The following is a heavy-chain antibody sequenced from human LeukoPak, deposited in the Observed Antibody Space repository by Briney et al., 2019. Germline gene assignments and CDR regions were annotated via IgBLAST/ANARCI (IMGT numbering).Heavy chain of an antibody. CDR1: GYSFTTYY. CDR3: ARDVVVEVGMLPTDSWFDP. V-gene: IGHV1-46*01. D-gene: IGHD2-15*01. J-gene: IGHJ5*02. Sequence: ASVKLACKATGYSFTTYYIHWMRQAPGRGLEWMGIINPSDGSTSSAQKFQGRVTMTSDTSTSTVCMELSSLTYDDTAVYYCARDVVVEVGMLPTDSWFDPWGRGTLVAVSS. CDR2: INPSDGST.